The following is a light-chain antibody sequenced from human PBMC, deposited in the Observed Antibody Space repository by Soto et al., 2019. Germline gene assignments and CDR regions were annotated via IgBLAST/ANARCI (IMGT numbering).Light chain of an antibody. J-gene: IGLJ2*01. Sequence: QSVLTQSPSASGTPGQRVTISCSGGSSNIGSNTVNWYQHLPGTAPKRLIYNNNQRPSGVPDRFSGSKSGTSAALAISGLQSDDEDTYYYADWDDSLNAVLFGGGTKLTVL. V-gene: IGLV1-44*01. CDR1: SSNIGSNT. CDR3: ADWDDSLNAVL. CDR2: NNN.